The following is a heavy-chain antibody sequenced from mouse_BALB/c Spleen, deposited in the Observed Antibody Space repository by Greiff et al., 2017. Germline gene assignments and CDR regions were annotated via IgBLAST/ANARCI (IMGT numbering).Heavy chain of an antibody. CDR2: ISSSSSTI. V-gene: IGHV5-17*02. CDR1: GFTFSSFG. J-gene: IGHJ4*01. Sequence: VKLVESGGGLVQPGGSRKLSCAASGFTFSSFGMHWVRQAPEKGLEWVAYISSSSSTIYYADTVKGRFTISRDTPKNTLFRQMASLRSEDTAMYYCARCYYGSSNAMDYWGQGTSVTVAA. D-gene: IGHD1-1*01. CDR3: ARCYYGSSNAMDY.